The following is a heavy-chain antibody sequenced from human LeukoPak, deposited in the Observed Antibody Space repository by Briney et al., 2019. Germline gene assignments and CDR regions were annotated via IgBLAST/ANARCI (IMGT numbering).Heavy chain of an antibody. J-gene: IGHJ4*02. CDR1: GGSLCSCF. CDR3: ARGGGPKFDY. CDR2: IYYSGST. V-gene: IGHV4-59*01. D-gene: IGHD4-23*01. Sequence: PSETLSHTCTVSGGSLCSCFWCWIWPPPGERLGWIGYIYYSGSTNYNPTIKRQVTISADTSKNQFSLKVSSVAAADAAEYYCARGGGPKFDYWGQGTLVTVSS.